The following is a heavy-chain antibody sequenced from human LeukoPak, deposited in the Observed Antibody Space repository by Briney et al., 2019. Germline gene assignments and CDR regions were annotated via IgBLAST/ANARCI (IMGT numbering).Heavy chain of an antibody. CDR1: GYTFTGYY. CDR3: ARDQKIVVVTAILDY. J-gene: IGHJ4*02. D-gene: IGHD2-21*02. CDR2: INPNSGGT. V-gene: IGHV1-2*06. Sequence: ASVKVSCKASGYTFTGYYMHWVRQAHGQGLEWMGRINPNSGGTNYAQKFQGRVTMTRDTSISTAYMELSRLRSDDTAVYYCARDQKIVVVTAILDYWGQGTLVTVSS.